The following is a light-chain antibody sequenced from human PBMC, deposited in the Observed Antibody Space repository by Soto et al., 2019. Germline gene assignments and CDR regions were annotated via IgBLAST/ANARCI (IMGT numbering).Light chain of an antibody. CDR1: QSVSSY. J-gene: IGKJ4*01. CDR3: QQRSNWPPGLT. V-gene: IGKV3-11*01. CDR2: DAS. Sequence: EIVLTQSPSTLSLSPGERATLSCRASQSVSSYLAWYQQKPGQAPRLLIYDASNRATGIPARFSGSGSGTDFTLTISSLXPEDFAVYYCQQRSNWPPGLTFGGGTKVDI.